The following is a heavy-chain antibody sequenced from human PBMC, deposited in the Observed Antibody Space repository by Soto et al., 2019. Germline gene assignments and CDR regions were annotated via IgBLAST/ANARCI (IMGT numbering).Heavy chain of an antibody. V-gene: IGHV3-9*01. J-gene: IGHJ4*02. D-gene: IGHD2-15*01. CDR2: ISWNSGSI. Sequence: PGGSLRLSCAASGFTFDDYAMHWVRQAPGKGLEWVSGISWNSGSIGYADSVKGRFTISRDNAKNSLYLQMNSLRAEDTALYYCHCSGGQLIDYWGQGTLVTVSS. CDR3: HCSGGQLIDY. CDR1: GFTFDDYA.